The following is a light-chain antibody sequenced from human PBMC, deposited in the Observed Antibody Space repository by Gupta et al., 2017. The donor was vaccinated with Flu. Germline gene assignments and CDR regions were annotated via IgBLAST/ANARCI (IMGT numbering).Light chain of an antibody. J-gene: IGKJ2*03. Sequence: DIVMTQSPLSLPVTPGEPAPISCRSSQSLLHSNGYNYLDWYLQKPGQSPQLLIYLGSNRASGVPDRFSGSGSGTDLTLKISRVEAEDVGVYYCMQALQTPYSFGQGTKLEIK. CDR1: QSLLHSNGYNY. V-gene: IGKV2-28*01. CDR3: MQALQTPYS. CDR2: LGS.